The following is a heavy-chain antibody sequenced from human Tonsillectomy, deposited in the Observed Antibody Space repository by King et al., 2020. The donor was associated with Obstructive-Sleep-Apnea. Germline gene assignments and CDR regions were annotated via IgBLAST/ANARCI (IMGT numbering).Heavy chain of an antibody. CDR3: AKSRGSGWYGGADY. Sequence: VQLVESGGGLVQPGRSLRLSCAASGFTFDDYAMHWVRQVSGKGLEWVSGISWNSGSIGYADSVKGRFTISRDNAKNSLYLQMNSLRDEDTALYYCAKSRGSGWYGGADYWGQGTLVTVSS. CDR2: ISWNSGSI. J-gene: IGHJ4*02. D-gene: IGHD6-19*01. CDR1: GFTFDDYA. V-gene: IGHV3-9*01.